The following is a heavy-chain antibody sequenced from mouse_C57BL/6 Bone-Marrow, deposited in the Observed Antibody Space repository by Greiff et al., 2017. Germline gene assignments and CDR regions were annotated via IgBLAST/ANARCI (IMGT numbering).Heavy chain of an antibody. CDR3: ARVAQALDY. Sequence: QVQLQQSGPELVKPGASVKISCKASGYAFSSSWMNWVKQRPGKGLEWIGRIYPGDGDTNYNGKFKGKATLTADKSSSTAYMQLSSLTSEDSAVYFCARVAQALDYWGQGTTLTVSS. CDR2: IYPGDGDT. CDR1: GYAFSSSW. V-gene: IGHV1-82*01. J-gene: IGHJ2*01. D-gene: IGHD3-2*02.